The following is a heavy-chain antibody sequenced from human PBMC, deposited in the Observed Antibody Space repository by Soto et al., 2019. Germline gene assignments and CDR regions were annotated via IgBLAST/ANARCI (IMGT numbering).Heavy chain of an antibody. V-gene: IGHV3-48*02. CDR3: ARAMSITGIYYFDY. J-gene: IGHJ4*02. D-gene: IGHD1-20*01. CDR2: ISSSSSTI. Sequence: PGGSLRLSCAASGFTFISYSMNWVRQAPGKGLEWVSYISSSSSTIYYADSVKGRFTISRDNAKNSLYLQMNSLRDEDTAVYYCARAMSITGIYYFDYWGQGTLVTVS. CDR1: GFTFISYS.